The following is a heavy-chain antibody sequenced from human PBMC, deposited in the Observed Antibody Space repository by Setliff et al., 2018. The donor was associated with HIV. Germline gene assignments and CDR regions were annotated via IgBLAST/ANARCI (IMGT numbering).Heavy chain of an antibody. CDR1: GFTFSSYW. CDR2: IKQDGSEK. V-gene: IGHV3-7*01. Sequence: GGSLRLSCAASGFTFSSYWMSWVRQAPGKGLEWVANIKQDGSEKYYADSVKGRFTISRDNGRNTLYLQMNSLRDEDSAVYHCAREGPPVDVAGRYLQHWGQGTLVTVSS. CDR3: AREGPPVDVAGRYLQH. J-gene: IGHJ1*01. D-gene: IGHD2-15*01.